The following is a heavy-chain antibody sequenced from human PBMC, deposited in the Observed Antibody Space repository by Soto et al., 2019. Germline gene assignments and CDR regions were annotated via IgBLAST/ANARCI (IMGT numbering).Heavy chain of an antibody. D-gene: IGHD5-12*01. CDR1: GFTFSSYA. J-gene: IGHJ4*02. CDR3: ARDFSMVIVAPGY. CDR2: IWNDGSNT. V-gene: IGHV3-33*01. Sequence: GGSLRLSCAAPGFTFSSYAMHWVRQAPGKGLEWVGFIWNDGSNTFYAESVKGRFTISRDNSKNTVYLQINALRAEDTAVYYCARDFSMVIVAPGYWGQGTLVTDSS.